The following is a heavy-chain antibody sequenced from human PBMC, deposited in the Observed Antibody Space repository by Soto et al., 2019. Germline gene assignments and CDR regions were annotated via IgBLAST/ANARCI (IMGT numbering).Heavy chain of an antibody. J-gene: IGHJ4*02. V-gene: IGHV1-8*01. CDR2: INPNSGNI. CDR3: ARGRASGSYYLLDY. Sequence: GASVKVSCKASGDTFTTYDINWVRQATGHGLEWMGWINPNSGNIGYAQRFQGRVTMTRDTAIRTAYMEVSSLRSDETAVYYCARGRASGSYYLLDYWGQGTLVTVSS. D-gene: IGHD3-10*01. CDR1: GDTFTTYD.